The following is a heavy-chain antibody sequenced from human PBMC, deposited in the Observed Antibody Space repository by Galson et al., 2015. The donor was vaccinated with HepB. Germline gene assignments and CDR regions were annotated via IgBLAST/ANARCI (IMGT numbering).Heavy chain of an antibody. V-gene: IGHV1-69*13. CDR3: AREGPPHELRFCSSTSCEKYFDY. D-gene: IGHD2-2*01. CDR2: IIPIFGTA. Sequence: SVKVSCKASGGTFSSYAISWVRQAPGQGLEWMGGIIPIFGTANYAQKFQGRVTITADESTSTAYMELSSLRSEDTAVYYCAREGPPHELRFCSSTSCEKYFDYWGQGTLVTVSS. J-gene: IGHJ4*02. CDR1: GGTFSSYA.